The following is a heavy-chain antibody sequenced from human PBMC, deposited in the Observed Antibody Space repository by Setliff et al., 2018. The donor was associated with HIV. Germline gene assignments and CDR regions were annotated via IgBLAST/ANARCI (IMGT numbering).Heavy chain of an antibody. Sequence: ASVKVSCKASGYTFTSYAIHWVRQAPGQRLEWMGWITVGDGNTKYSQKFQDRVTITRDTSASTAYMELRLRSEDTAVYYCARTLFPSSSLFSNWGQGTLVTVSS. CDR3: ARTLFPSSSLFSN. CDR2: ITVGDGNT. J-gene: IGHJ4*02. D-gene: IGHD6-13*01. CDR1: GYTFTSYA. V-gene: IGHV1-3*01.